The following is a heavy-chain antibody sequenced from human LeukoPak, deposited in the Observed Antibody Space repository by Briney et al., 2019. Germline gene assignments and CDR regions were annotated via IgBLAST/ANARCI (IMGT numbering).Heavy chain of an antibody. V-gene: IGHV4-59*08. CDR3: ARTNYDYVWGSYRSREFDY. CDR1: GGSISSYY. CDR2: IYYSGST. D-gene: IGHD3-16*02. J-gene: IGHJ4*02. Sequence: PSETLSLTCTVSGGSISSYYWSWIRQPPGKGLEWIGYIYYSGSTNYNPSLKSRVTISVDMSKNQFSLKLSSVTAADTAVYYCARTNYDYVWGSYRSREFDYWGQGTLVTVSS.